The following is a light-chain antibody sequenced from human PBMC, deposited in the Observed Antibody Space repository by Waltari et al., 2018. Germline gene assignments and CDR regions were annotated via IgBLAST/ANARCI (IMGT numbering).Light chain of an antibody. CDR1: EIIDSH. Sequence: EIVLTQSPATLSLSPGERATLSCRASEIIDSHLAWYQQKPGQAPSLLIYDASNRATGFPARFSGSRSGTDFTLTISSLDPEDFAVYYCQQRSYWPLTFGGGTKVEIK. V-gene: IGKV3-11*01. CDR2: DAS. J-gene: IGKJ4*01. CDR3: QQRSYWPLT.